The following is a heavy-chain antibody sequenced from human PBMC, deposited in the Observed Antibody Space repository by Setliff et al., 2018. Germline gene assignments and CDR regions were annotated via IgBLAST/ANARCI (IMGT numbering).Heavy chain of an antibody. CDR1: GFTFSSYS. V-gene: IGHV3-48*04. CDR3: ARDLIPLGMGFHFDY. D-gene: IGHD2-21*01. Sequence: GGSLRLSCAASGFTFSSYSMNWVRQAPGKGLEWVSYISSSSSTIYYADSVKGRFTISRDNAKNSLYLQMNSLRAEDTAVYYCARDLIPLGMGFHFDYWGQGTPVTVSS. J-gene: IGHJ4*02. CDR2: ISSSSSTI.